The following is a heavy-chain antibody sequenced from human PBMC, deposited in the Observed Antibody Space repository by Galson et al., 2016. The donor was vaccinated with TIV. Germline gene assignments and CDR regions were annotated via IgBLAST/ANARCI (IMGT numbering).Heavy chain of an antibody. Sequence: SLRLSCAASGFAFSAYAMHWVRQAPGKGLEWVSLIIGNGGHTYYSDSVKGRFTISRDNSKNTMYLQMKSLRAEDTAVYYCAKGRSWDFGGWFDSWGQGTLVTFSS. CDR2: IIGNGGHT. D-gene: IGHD3-16*01. CDR1: GFAFSAYA. CDR3: AKGRSWDFGGWFDS. J-gene: IGHJ5*01. V-gene: IGHV3-23*01.